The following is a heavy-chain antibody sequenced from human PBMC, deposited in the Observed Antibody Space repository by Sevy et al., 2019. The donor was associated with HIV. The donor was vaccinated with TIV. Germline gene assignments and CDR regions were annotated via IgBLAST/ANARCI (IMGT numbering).Heavy chain of an antibody. CDR3: CTEGNVLLAEGWGHWFDP. V-gene: IGHV3-15*01. D-gene: IGHD2-8*01. Sequence: GGSLRLSCAASGFTFNNAWMSWVRQAPGKGLEWIGRIKNKPDGGTTGYAAPVKGRFTISRDDSKNTLYLQMNSLKTEDTAVYYCCTEGNVLLAEGWGHWFDPWGQGTLVTVSS. CDR2: IKNKPDGGTT. J-gene: IGHJ5*02. CDR1: GFTFNNAW.